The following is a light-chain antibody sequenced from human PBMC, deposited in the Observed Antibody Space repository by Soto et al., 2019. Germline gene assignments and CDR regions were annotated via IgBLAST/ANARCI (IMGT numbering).Light chain of an antibody. CDR2: VNSDGSQ. CDR1: SGHSSYA. J-gene: IGLJ2*01. Sequence: QPVLTQSPSASASLGASVKLTCTLSSGHSSYAIAWHQQQPEKGPRYLMKVNSDGSQRKGDGIPDRFSGSSSGAERYLTISSLQSEDEADYYCQTWGTGVVFGGGTKVTVL. CDR3: QTWGTGVV. V-gene: IGLV4-69*01.